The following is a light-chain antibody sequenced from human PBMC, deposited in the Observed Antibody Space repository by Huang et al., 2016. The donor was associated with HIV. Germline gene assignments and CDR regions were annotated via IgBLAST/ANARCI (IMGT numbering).Light chain of an antibody. Sequence: DIQMTQSPSSLSASVGDRVTITCQASQDISNFLNWYQQKPGKAPKLLIFDSSNLATGVPSRFSGRGSGTDFTFTISSLQPEDFATYHCQQYDNLPFTFGGGTKVEI. CDR3: QQYDNLPFT. J-gene: IGKJ4*01. CDR1: QDISNF. CDR2: DSS. V-gene: IGKV1-33*01.